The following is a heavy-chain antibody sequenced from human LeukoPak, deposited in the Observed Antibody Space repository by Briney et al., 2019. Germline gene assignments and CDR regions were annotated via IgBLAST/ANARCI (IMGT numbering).Heavy chain of an antibody. V-gene: IGHV4-34*01. Sequence: SETLSLTCAVYGGSFSGYYWSWIRQPPGKGLERIGEINHSGSTNYNPSLKSRVTISVDTSKNQFSLKLSSVTAADTAVYYCASAHYYYYYGMDVWGQGTTVTVSS. CDR2: INHSGST. CDR1: GGSFSGYY. CDR3: ASAHYYYYYGMDV. J-gene: IGHJ6*02.